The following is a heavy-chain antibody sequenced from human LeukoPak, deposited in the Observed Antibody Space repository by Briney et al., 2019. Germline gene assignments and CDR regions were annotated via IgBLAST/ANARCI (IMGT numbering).Heavy chain of an antibody. J-gene: IGHJ6*02. CDR2: IKKDGREK. Sequence: GSLRLSCAASGFTFSSYAMHWVRRAPGKGLEWVVNIKKDGREKYYVDSVKGRFTISRDNAKNSLYLQMNSLRVEDTAVYYCARDGATVTTPNYYGMDVWGQGTTVTVSS. CDR1: GFTFSSYA. CDR3: ARDGATVTTPNYYGMDV. D-gene: IGHD4-17*01. V-gene: IGHV3-7*01.